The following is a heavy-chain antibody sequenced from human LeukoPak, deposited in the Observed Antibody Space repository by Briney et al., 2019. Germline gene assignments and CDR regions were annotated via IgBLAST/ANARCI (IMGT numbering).Heavy chain of an antibody. D-gene: IGHD3-10*01. J-gene: IGHJ4*02. Sequence: GGSLRLSCAASGFTVSSNYMSWVRQAPGKGLEWVSVIYSGGSTYYADSVKGRFTISRDNSKNTLYLQMNSLRAEDTAVYYCARSHGDRTYLDYWGQGTLVTVSS. V-gene: IGHV3-53*01. CDR2: IYSGGST. CDR1: GFTVSSNY. CDR3: ARSHGDRTYLDY.